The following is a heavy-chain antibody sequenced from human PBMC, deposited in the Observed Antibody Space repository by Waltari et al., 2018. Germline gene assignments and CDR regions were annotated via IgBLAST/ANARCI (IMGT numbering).Heavy chain of an antibody. CDR2: GIPIFGTE. V-gene: IGHV1-69*01. CDR1: GGTFSSYA. D-gene: IGHD3-22*01. CDR3: ARIYDSSHH. J-gene: IGHJ4*02. Sequence: QVQLVQSGAEVKKPGSSVKVSCEASGGTFSSYAISWVRQAPGQGLEWRGGGIPIFGTENDAQNGQGRVTITADESTSTAYMEMSSLRSEDTAVYYCARIYDSSHHWGQGTLVTVSS.